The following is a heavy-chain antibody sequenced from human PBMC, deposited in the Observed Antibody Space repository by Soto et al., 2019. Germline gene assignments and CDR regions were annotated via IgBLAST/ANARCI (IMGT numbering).Heavy chain of an antibody. V-gene: IGHV3-11*01. J-gene: IGHJ4*02. Sequence: QVQLVESGGGLVKPGGSLRLSCAASGFTFSDYYMSWIRQAPGKGLEWVSYISSSGSTIYYADSVKGRFTISRDNAKNSLDLQMNSLRVEDTAVYYCASESQLGARGELGDYWGQGTLVTVSS. CDR3: ASESQLGARGELGDY. CDR2: ISSSGSTI. D-gene: IGHD6-6*01. CDR1: GFTFSDYY.